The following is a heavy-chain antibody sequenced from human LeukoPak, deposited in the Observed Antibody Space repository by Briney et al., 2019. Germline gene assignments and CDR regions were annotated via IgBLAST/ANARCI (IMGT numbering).Heavy chain of an antibody. D-gene: IGHD3-22*01. J-gene: IGHJ4*02. CDR1: GFTFGNYA. CDR3: ARANSFDSSGYYFDY. Sequence: GGSLRLSCTASGFTFGNYALSWFRQAPGKGLEWVAFIRSKTYRGTTEYAASMKGRFTISRDDSKSIAYLQMNSLKTEDTAVYYCARANSFDSSGYYFDYWGQGTLVTVSS. V-gene: IGHV3-49*03. CDR2: IRSKTYRGTT.